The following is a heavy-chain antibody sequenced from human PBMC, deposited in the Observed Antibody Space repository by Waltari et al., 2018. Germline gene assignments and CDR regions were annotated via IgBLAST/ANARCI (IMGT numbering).Heavy chain of an antibody. D-gene: IGHD2-15*01. Sequence: QVQLVESGGGVVPPGRSLRLSCAAPAFPFWTFKIPWVRQAPGKGLEWVAAMSYDGFSKYYADSVKGRFSIGRDDSQNTVYLQANSLTTEDTAVYYCGREGGTSGYSGYLDTWGQGTLVTVSS. CDR2: MSYDGFSK. CDR3: GREGGTSGYSGYLDT. CDR1: AFPFWTFK. V-gene: IGHV3-30*01. J-gene: IGHJ4*02.